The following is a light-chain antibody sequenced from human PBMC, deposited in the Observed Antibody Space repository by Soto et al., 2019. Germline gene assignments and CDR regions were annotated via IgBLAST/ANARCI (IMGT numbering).Light chain of an antibody. J-gene: IGKJ1*01. V-gene: IGKV1-39*01. Sequence: DIQMTQSPSSVSASIGDRVTISCRASETINKYLNWYQQKPGKPPRLLIDTASTLPSEVPSRFSGSRPGTNFTLTINSLQPEDSATDYCQQSYKTPQTFGQGTKVEIK. CDR1: ETINKY. CDR3: QQSYKTPQT. CDR2: TAS.